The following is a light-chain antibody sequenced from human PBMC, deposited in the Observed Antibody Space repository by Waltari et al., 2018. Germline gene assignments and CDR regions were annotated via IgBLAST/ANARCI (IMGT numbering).Light chain of an antibody. CDR3: QQYYSSPPS. CDR1: QSVLYSSNNKNY. CDR2: WAS. Sequence: DIVMTQSPDSLAVSLGERATTNCRSSQSVLYSSNNKNYLAWYQQRPGQPPKMLIYWASTRESGVPDRFSGSGSGTTFTLTISRLQAEDVAVYYCQQYYSSPPSFGPGTKVHIK. V-gene: IGKV4-1*01. J-gene: IGKJ3*01.